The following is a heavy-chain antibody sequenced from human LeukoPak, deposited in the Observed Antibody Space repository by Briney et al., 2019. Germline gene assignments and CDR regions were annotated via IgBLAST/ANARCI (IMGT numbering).Heavy chain of an antibody. CDR1: GFTFSSYS. CDR3: ARVVGATATAHAFDI. J-gene: IGHJ3*02. D-gene: IGHD1-26*01. V-gene: IGHV3-21*01. CDR2: ISSSSSYI. Sequence: PGGSLRLSCAASGFTFSSYSMNWVRQAPGKGLEWVSSISSSSSYIYYADSVKGRFTISRDNAKNSLYLQMNSLRAEDTAVYYCARVVGATATAHAFDIWGQGIMVTVSS.